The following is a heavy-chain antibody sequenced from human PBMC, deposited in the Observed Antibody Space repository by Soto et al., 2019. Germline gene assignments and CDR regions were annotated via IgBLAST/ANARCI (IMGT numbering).Heavy chain of an antibody. CDR2: ISQGVST. CDR3: AKYQMSTMMDY. V-gene: IGHV4-39*01. CDR1: GGSITTNTYY. J-gene: IGHJ4*02. D-gene: IGHD3-22*01. Sequence: QLQLQESGPGLVKPSETLSLTCTVSGGSITTNTYYWGWVRQPPGKGLEWIGHISQGVSTSYNPPLNSRVTISVDTSKNQLSLRLSSVTAADTALYYCAKYQMSTMMDYWGQGTLVTVSS.